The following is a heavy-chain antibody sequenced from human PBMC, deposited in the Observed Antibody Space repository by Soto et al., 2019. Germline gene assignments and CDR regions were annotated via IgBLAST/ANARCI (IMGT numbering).Heavy chain of an antibody. J-gene: IGHJ4*02. CDR2: ISAYNGNT. D-gene: IGHD3-3*01. Sequence: GASVKVSCKASGYTFTSYGISWVRQAPGQGLEWMGWISAYNGNTNYAQKLQGRVTMTTDTSTSTAYMELRSLRSDDTAVYYCARAGYDFWSGYYTPLQYYFDYWGQGTLVTVSP. V-gene: IGHV1-18*01. CDR3: ARAGYDFWSGYYTPLQYYFDY. CDR1: GYTFTSYG.